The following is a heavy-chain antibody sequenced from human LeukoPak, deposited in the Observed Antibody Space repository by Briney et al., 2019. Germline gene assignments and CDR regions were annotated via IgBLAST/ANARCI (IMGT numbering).Heavy chain of an antibody. CDR3: ARLRWERGALDH. Sequence: ASVKVSCKAAGYAFTGYFMDWVRQAPGQGLEWMGEINPNNGDTKFAQKFEGRVTMTRDTSITTAYMELSSLKSDDTAVYYCARLRWERGALDHWGQGTPVTVSS. CDR2: INPNNGDT. D-gene: IGHD1-26*01. V-gene: IGHV1-2*02. CDR1: GYAFTGYF. J-gene: IGHJ4*02.